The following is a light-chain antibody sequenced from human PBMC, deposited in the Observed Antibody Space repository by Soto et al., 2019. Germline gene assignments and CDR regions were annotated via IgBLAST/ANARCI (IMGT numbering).Light chain of an antibody. CDR2: DDS. CDR1: NIETKS. V-gene: IGLV3-21*02. J-gene: IGLJ2*01. CDR3: QVWDSSSDHPVV. Sequence: SYELTQPPSVSVAPGQTARITCGGNNIETKSVHWYQQKPGQAPALVVYDDSDRPSGIPERFSGSNSGNTATLTINRVEAGDESDSYCQVWDSSSDHPVVFGGGTKLTAL.